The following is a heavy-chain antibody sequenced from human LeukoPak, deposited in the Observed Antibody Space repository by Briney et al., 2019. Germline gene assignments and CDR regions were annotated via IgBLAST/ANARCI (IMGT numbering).Heavy chain of an antibody. V-gene: IGHV4-59*01. CDR1: GGSISSYY. D-gene: IGHD2-15*01. J-gene: IGHJ3*02. CDR2: IYYSGST. Sequence: SETLSLTCTVSGGSISSYYWSWIRQPPGKRLEWIGYIYYSGSTNYNPSLKSRVTISVDTSKNQFSLKLSSVTAADTAVYYCAREWGSGDAFDIWGQGTMVTVSS. CDR3: AREWGSGDAFDI.